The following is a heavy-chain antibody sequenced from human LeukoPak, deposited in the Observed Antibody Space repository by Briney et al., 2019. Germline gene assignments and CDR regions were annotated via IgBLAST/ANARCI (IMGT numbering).Heavy chain of an antibody. CDR2: IYSDGRT. J-gene: IGHJ4*02. Sequence: PGGSLRLSCVVSGFTFNRCWMNWVRQAPGKGLEWVSVIYSDGRTYYADSVKGRFTISRDNSKNTLYLETNSLRAEDTAVYYCARESADSSGYYQDYWGQGTLVTVSS. D-gene: IGHD3-22*01. CDR1: GFTFNRCW. V-gene: IGHV3-53*01. CDR3: ARESADSSGYYQDY.